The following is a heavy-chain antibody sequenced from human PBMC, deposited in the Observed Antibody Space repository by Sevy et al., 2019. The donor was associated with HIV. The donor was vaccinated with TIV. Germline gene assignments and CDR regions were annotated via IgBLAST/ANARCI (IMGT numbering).Heavy chain of an antibody. CDR2: IDYSGST. V-gene: IGHV4-39*01. CDR3: ARYLRGDFAGGFDS. D-gene: IGHD4-17*01. J-gene: IGHJ5*01. CDR1: GASISSSSYY. Sequence: SETLSLTCSVSGASISSSSYYWGWIRQPPGKGLEWIGSIDYSGSTYYTPALKSRGTISGDESKNQFSLKLRSVTAADTAVYYCARYLRGDFAGGFDSWGQGALVTVSS.